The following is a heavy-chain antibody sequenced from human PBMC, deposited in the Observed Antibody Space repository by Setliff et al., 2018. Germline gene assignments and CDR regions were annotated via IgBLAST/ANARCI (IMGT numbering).Heavy chain of an antibody. CDR2: ISRSSTYI. CDR3: ASAGHSGSWFPFDAFHI. J-gene: IGHJ3*02. CDR1: GFSFRSYW. Sequence: GGSLRLSCTASGFSFRSYWMSWVRQAPGKGLEWVSSISRSSTYIYYADSMKGRFTISRGNAKNSLYLQMNSLRAEDTAVYYCASAGHSGSWFPFDAFHIWGQGTMVTVSS. V-gene: IGHV3-21*01. D-gene: IGHD6-13*01.